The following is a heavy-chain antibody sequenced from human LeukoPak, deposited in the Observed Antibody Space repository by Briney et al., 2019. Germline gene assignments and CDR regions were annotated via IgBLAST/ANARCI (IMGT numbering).Heavy chain of an antibody. J-gene: IGHJ3*02. CDR1: GGSISSYY. V-gene: IGHV4-4*09. D-gene: IGHD3-22*01. CDR3: ARFNYYDGSGYYHAFDI. CDR2: IYTSGST. Sequence: PSETLSLTCTVSGGSISSYYWSWIRQPPGKGLEWIGYIYTSGSTNYNPSLKSRVTISVDTSKNQFSLKLSSVTAADTAVYYCARFNYYDGSGYYHAFDIWGQGTMVTVSS.